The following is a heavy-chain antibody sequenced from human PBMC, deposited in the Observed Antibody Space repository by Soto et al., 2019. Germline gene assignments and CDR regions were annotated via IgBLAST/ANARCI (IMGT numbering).Heavy chain of an antibody. CDR3: ARVWGMTPDY. V-gene: IGHV4-31*03. D-gene: IGHD7-27*01. Sequence: QVQLQESGPGLVKPSQTLSLTCTVSGGSISSGGYYWSWIRQHPGKGLEWIGHFYYSGSTYYNPSLKSRVTMSVDTSKTQFSLKLSSVTAADTAMYYCARVWGMTPDYWGQGTLVTVSS. CDR2: FYYSGST. J-gene: IGHJ4*02. CDR1: GGSISSGGYY.